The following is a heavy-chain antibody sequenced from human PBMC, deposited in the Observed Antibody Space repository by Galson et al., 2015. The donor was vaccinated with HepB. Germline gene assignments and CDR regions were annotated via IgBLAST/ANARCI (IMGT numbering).Heavy chain of an antibody. CDR2: ISAYNGNT. V-gene: IGHV1-18*01. CDR1: GYTFTSYG. Sequence: SVKVSCKASGYTFTSYGISWVRQAPGQGLEWMGWISAYNGNTNYAQKLQGRVTMTTDTSTSTAYMELRSLRSDDTAVYYCARGPAHLRFLEWLSPAIFDYWGQGTLVTVSS. J-gene: IGHJ4*02. D-gene: IGHD3-3*01. CDR3: ARGPAHLRFLEWLSPAIFDY.